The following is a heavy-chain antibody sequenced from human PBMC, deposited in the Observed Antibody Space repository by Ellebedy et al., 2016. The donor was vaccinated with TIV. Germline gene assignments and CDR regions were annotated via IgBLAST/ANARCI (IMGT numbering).Heavy chain of an antibody. V-gene: IGHV3-11*06. Sequence: GGSLRLSCVASGSTFSDHYMSWIRQAPGKGLEWVSCISTSGSYTNYADSVKGRFTISRDNAKSSLYLQMNNLRTEDTAIYYCAREGPMLRGVIDEDYWGQGTLVTVSS. D-gene: IGHD3-10*01. J-gene: IGHJ4*02. CDR2: ISTSGSYT. CDR1: GSTFSDHY. CDR3: AREGPMLRGVIDEDY.